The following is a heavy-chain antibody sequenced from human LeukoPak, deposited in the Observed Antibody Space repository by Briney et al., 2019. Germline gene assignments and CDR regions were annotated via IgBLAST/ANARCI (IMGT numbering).Heavy chain of an antibody. Sequence: TSETLSLTCTVSGDSISSSIYYWGWIRQPPGKGLEWVASIYHSGSTFYNPSLKSRVTISVDTSKNQFSLKLSSVTAADTAVYYCARLGGYCSGSSCYWLDYWGQGTLVTVSA. CDR3: ARLGGYCSGSSCYWLDY. CDR1: GDSISSSIYY. CDR2: IYHSGST. J-gene: IGHJ4*02. D-gene: IGHD2-15*01. V-gene: IGHV4-39*01.